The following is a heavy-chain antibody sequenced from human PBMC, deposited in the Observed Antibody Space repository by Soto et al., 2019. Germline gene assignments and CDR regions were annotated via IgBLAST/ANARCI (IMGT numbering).Heavy chain of an antibody. CDR2: IYYSGST. V-gene: IGHV4-39*01. D-gene: IGHD3-3*01. Sequence: SETLSLPCTVSGGSISSSSYYWGWIRQPPGKGLEWIGSIYYSGSTYYNPSLKSRVTISVDTSKNQFSLKLSSVTAADTAVYYCASPPLYYDFWSGYYLEYFQHWGQGTLVTVSS. J-gene: IGHJ1*01. CDR1: GGSISSSSYY. CDR3: ASPPLYYDFWSGYYLEYFQH.